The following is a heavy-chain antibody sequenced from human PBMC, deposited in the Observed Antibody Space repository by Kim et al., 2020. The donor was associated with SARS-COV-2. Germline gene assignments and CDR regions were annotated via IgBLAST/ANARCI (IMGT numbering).Heavy chain of an antibody. Sequence: SETLSLTCTVSGGSISSSSHYWGWIRQPPGKGLEWIGSIYYSGSTYYNPSLKSRVTISVDTSKNQFSLKLSSVTAADTAVYYCARHPCSGGSCYSRPTWEYYFDYWGQGTLVTVSS. CDR2: IYYSGST. D-gene: IGHD2-15*01. CDR3: ARHPCSGGSCYSRPTWEYYFDY. J-gene: IGHJ4*02. V-gene: IGHV4-39*01. CDR1: GGSISSSSHY.